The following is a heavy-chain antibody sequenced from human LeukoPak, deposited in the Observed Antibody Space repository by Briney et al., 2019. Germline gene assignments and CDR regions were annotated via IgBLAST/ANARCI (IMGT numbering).Heavy chain of an antibody. J-gene: IGHJ4*02. Sequence: ASVKVSCNVSGYTLTEFSMHWVRQAPGKGREWMGGFDPEDGETIYAQKFQGRVAMTEGTTTDTAYNELRSLRSEDTAADYCATGVYYYGSGSYYNFDLWGQGTLVCVFS. CDR2: FDPEDGET. CDR1: GYTLTEFS. V-gene: IGHV1-24*01. CDR3: ATGVYYYGSGSYYNFDL. D-gene: IGHD3-10*01.